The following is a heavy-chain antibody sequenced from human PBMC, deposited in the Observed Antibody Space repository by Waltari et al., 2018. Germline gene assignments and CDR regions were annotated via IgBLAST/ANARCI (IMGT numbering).Heavy chain of an antibody. CDR1: GFTFVGVR. CDR2: ISGESGSI. V-gene: IGHV3-48*04. J-gene: IGHJ3*02. CDR3: ARDRDWAFDI. Sequence: EVQLVESGGGLVQLGGPLGPSCEAHGFTFVGVRVTWFRQAPGKGLEWVSYISGESGSIHYADSVKGRITVSRDNAKNSLYLQMSSLTAEDTAVFYCARDRDWAFDIWGQGTMVTVSS. D-gene: IGHD2-21*01.